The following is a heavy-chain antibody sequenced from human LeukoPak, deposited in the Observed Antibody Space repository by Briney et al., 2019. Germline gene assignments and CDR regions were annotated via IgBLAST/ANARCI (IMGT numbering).Heavy chain of an antibody. V-gene: IGHV1-46*01. J-gene: IGHJ4*02. CDR2: INPSGGST. CDR3: ARAIGGSWPNFDY. CDR1: GYTFTSYY. Sequence: ASVKVSCKASGYTFTSYYMHWVRQAPGQGLEWMGIINPSGGSTSYAQKFQGRVTMTRDTSISTAYMELSRLRSDDTAVYYCARAIGGSWPNFDYWGQGTLVTVSS. D-gene: IGHD6-13*01.